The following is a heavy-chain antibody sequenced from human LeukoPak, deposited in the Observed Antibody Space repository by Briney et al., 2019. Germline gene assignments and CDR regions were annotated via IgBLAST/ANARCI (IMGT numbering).Heavy chain of an antibody. Sequence: GGSLRLSCSASGFTFSSYAMHWVRQAPGKGLEYVSAISSNGGSTYYADSVKGRFTISRDNSKNTLYLQMSSLRAEDTAVYYCAKDLSRLHYGGPFDPWGLGTLVTVSS. V-gene: IGHV3-64D*06. D-gene: IGHD4-23*01. CDR3: AKDLSRLHYGGPFDP. J-gene: IGHJ5*02. CDR2: ISSNGGST. CDR1: GFTFSSYA.